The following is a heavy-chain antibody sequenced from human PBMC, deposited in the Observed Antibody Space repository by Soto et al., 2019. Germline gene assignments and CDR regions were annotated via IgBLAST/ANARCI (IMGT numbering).Heavy chain of an antibody. CDR2: ISAYNGNT. Sequence: ASVKVSCKASGYTFTSYGISWVRQAPGQGLEWMGWISAYNGNTNYAQKLQGRVTMTTDTSTSTAYMELRSLRSDDTAVYYCARNWYNWNYVGVRWFDPWGQGTLVTVSS. J-gene: IGHJ5*02. CDR1: GYTFTSYG. D-gene: IGHD1-7*01. V-gene: IGHV1-18*01. CDR3: ARNWYNWNYVGVRWFDP.